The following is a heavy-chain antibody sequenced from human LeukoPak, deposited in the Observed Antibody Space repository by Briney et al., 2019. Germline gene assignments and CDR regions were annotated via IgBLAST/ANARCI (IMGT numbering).Heavy chain of an antibody. J-gene: IGHJ4*02. V-gene: IGHV1-69*05. CDR1: GGTFSSYA. Sequence: ASVKVSRKASGGTFSSYAISWVRQAPGQGLEWMGGIIPIFGTANYAQKFQGRVTITTDESTSTAYMELSSLRSEDTAVYYCARNGGITIFGVVPYFDYWGQGTLVTVSS. CDR3: ARNGGITIFGVVPYFDY. CDR2: IIPIFGTA. D-gene: IGHD3-3*01.